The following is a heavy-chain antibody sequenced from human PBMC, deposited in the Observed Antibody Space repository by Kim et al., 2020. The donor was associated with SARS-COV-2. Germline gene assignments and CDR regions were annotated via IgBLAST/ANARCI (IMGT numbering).Heavy chain of an antibody. Sequence: GGSLRLSCAASGFTVSSIAMSWVRRAPGKGLEWVSAISGSGGTTYAAASVEGLFTISRDNTKNTQYQQISILGAETAAEYFCAQSRRRNSSHYGFDVMG. CDR3: AQSRRRNSSHYGFDV. D-gene: IGHD2-15*01. V-gene: IGHV3-23*01. CDR2: ISGSGGTT. J-gene: IGHJ6*02. CDR1: GFTVSSIA.